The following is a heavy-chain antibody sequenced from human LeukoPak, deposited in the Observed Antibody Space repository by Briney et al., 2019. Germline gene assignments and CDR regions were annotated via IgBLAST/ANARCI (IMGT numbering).Heavy chain of an antibody. Sequence: PGGSLRLSCAASGFTFSSYSMNWVRQAPGKGLEWVSYISSSSSTIYYADSVKGRFTISRDNAKNSLYLQMNSLRAEDTAVYYCARDGIYGGSGFDYWGQGTLVTVSS. CDR1: GFTFSSYS. CDR2: ISSSSSTI. J-gene: IGHJ4*02. D-gene: IGHD4-23*01. V-gene: IGHV3-48*01. CDR3: ARDGIYGGSGFDY.